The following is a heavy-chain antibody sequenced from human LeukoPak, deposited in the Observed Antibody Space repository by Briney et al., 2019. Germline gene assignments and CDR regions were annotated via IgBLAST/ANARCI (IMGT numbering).Heavy chain of an antibody. Sequence: SETLSLTCAVSGGSISSYYWSWIRQPPGKGLEWIGSIYHSGSTYYNPSLKSRVTISVDTSKNQFSLKLSSVTAADTAVYYCARLQWPNYYYYGMDVWGQGTTVTVSS. CDR2: IYHSGST. V-gene: IGHV4-38-2*01. CDR3: ARLQWPNYYYYGMDV. CDR1: GGSISSYY. D-gene: IGHD6-19*01. J-gene: IGHJ6*02.